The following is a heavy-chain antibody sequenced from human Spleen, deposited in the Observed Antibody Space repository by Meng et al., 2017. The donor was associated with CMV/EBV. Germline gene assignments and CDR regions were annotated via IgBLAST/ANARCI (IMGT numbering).Heavy chain of an antibody. D-gene: IGHD6-19*01. V-gene: IGHV4-4*07. CDR3: AREPYATGWAG. CDR1: GGSISSYY. J-gene: IGHJ4*02. CDR2: IYTSGST. Sequence: GQGVVKSSETLPPTFTVSGGSISSYYWCWIRQPAGKGLEWIGRIYTSGSTNYNPSLKSRVTMSVDKSKNQFSPTLRSVTAADTAVYYCAREPYATGWAGWGQGTLVTVSS.